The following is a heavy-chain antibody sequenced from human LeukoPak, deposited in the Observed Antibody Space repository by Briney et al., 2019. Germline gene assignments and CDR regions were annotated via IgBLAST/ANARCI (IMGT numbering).Heavy chain of an antibody. D-gene: IGHD2/OR15-2a*01. CDR2: IYTSGST. J-gene: IGHJ4*02. CDR3: ARFSQYYDSPTHYLDY. V-gene: IGHV4-4*07. Sequence: SETLSLTCTVSGGSISSYYWSWIRQPAGKGLEWIGRIYTSGSTNYNPSLKTRLTISVDTSKNQFSLRLNSVTAADTAVYYCARFSQYYDSPTHYLDYWGQGILVTVSS. CDR1: GGSISSYY.